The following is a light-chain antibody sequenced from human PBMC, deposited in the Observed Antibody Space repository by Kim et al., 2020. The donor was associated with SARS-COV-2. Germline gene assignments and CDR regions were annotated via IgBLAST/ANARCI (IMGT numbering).Light chain of an antibody. CDR2: HDG. Sequence: SYELTQPPSVSVAPGKTASIPCGGDSIGSKSVHWYQQKPGQSPVVVITHDGDRPSGIPERFSGSNSGNTATLTISRVEAGDEADYYCQVWDHSNGHSFVFGSGTKLTVL. CDR3: QVWDHSNGHSFV. CDR1: SIGSKS. V-gene: IGLV3-21*04. J-gene: IGLJ1*01.